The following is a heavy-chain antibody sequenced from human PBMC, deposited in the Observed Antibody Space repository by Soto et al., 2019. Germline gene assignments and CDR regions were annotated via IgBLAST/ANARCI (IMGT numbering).Heavy chain of an antibody. CDR2: INHSGST. CDR1: GGSFSGYY. CDR3: ARKRTGHNWFDP. V-gene: IGHV4-34*01. J-gene: IGHJ5*02. D-gene: IGHD3-9*01. Sequence: SETLSLTCAVYGGSFSGYYWNWISQHPGKGLEWIGEINHSGSTNYNPSLKSRVTISVDASKNQFSLKLSSVTAADTAVYYCARKRTGHNWFDPWGQGTLVT.